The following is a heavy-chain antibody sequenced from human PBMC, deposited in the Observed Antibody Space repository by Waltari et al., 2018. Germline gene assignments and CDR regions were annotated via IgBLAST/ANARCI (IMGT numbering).Heavy chain of an antibody. J-gene: IGHJ6*03. CDR3: HLTGRNIVLAGGTPSFYSYMDV. Sequence: QVQVEQSGSEVKRPGASVRVSCTVPGYTLAGLSIDWVGHGPQKGLEWMGRFDREDGETTYSQHFQGRITVTEDTSTNTAYMGLRTLVSDDTAVYFCHLTGRNIVLAGGTPSFYSYMDVWGRGTTVTVS. CDR2: FDREDGET. V-gene: IGHV1-24*01. CDR1: GYTLAGLS. D-gene: IGHD6-13*01.